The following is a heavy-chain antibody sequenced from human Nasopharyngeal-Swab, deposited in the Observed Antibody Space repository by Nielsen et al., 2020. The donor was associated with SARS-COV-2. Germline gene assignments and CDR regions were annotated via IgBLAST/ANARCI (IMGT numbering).Heavy chain of an antibody. J-gene: IGHJ6*03. V-gene: IGHV4-34*01. CDR2: INHSGST. CDR3: ARERRYGQRKLNYYYYMDV. Sequence: VRQMPGKGLEWIGEINHSGSTNYNPSLKSRVTISVDTSKNQFSLKLSSVTAADTAVYYCARERRYGQRKLNYYYYMDVWGKETTVTVSS. D-gene: IGHD3-9*01.